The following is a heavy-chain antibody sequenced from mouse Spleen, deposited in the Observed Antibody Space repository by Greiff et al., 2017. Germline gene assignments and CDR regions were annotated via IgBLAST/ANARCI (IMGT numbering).Heavy chain of an antibody. CDR1: GFSLTSYG. CDR2: IWAGGST. Sequence: VMLVESGPGLVAPSQSLSITCTVSGFSLTSYGIHWVRQPPGKGLEWLGVIWAGGSTNYNSALMSRLSISKENSKSQVFLKMNSLQTDETAMYYCARENYGNYLYYFMDYWGQGTSVTVSS. CDR3: ARENYGNYLYYFMDY. J-gene: IGHJ4*01. D-gene: IGHD2-1*01. V-gene: IGHV2-9*02.